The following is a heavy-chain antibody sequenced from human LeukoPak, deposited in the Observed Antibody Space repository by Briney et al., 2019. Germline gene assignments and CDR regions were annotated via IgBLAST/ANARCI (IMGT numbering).Heavy chain of an antibody. CDR2: ISGSGGST. D-gene: IGHD3-9*01. CDR3: AKTRRAGRYFDWLLSNWFDP. CDR1: GFTFSSYA. Sequence: GGSLRLSCAASGFTFSSYAMSWVRQAPGKGLEWVSAISGSGGSTYYADSVKGRFTNSRDNSKNTLYLQMNSLRAEDTAVYYCAKTRRAGRYFDWLLSNWFDPWGQGTLVTVSS. V-gene: IGHV3-23*01. J-gene: IGHJ5*02.